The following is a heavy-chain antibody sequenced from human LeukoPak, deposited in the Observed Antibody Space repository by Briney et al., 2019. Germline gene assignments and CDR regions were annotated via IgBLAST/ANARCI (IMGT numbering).Heavy chain of an antibody. D-gene: IGHD5-24*01. V-gene: IGHV3-43*02. CDR2: ISGDGGTT. Sequence: PGGSLRLSCAASGFSFGDYAMHWVRQAPGKGLEWVSLISGDGGTTYYADSVKGRFTISRDNSKNSLYLQMNSLTTEDTALYYCAKGGQIGWLHFPIDYWGQGTLVTVSS. CDR3: AKGGQIGWLHFPIDY. J-gene: IGHJ4*02. CDR1: GFSFGDYA.